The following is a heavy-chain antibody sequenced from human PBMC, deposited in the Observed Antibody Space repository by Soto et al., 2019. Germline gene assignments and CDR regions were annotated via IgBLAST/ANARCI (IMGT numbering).Heavy chain of an antibody. V-gene: IGHV4-31*03. CDR1: GGSISSGGYY. CDR2: IYYSGST. D-gene: IGHD4-17*01. CDR3: ARVDYGDYYFDY. J-gene: IGHJ4*02. Sequence: SETLSLTCTVSGGSISSGGYYWSWIRQHPGKGLEWIGYIYYSGSTYYNPSLKSRVTISVDTSKNQFSLKLSSVTAADTAVYYCARVDYGDYYFDYWGQGTLVTVSS.